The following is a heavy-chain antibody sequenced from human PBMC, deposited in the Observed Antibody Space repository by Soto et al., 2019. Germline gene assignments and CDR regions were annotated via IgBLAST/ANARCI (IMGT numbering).Heavy chain of an antibody. D-gene: IGHD4-17*01. CDR2: IWYDGSDK. V-gene: IGHV3-33*01. J-gene: IGHJ6*03. CDR3: ARDSGGDYHNYYMDV. Sequence: QMQLVESGGGVVQPGTSLRLSCAASGFTFSNYAMHWVRQAPGKGLEWVTIIWYDGSDKNYGDSVKGRFTISRDNSKNTLYLQMNSLRVADTAVYYCARDSGGDYHNYYMDVWGKGTTVTVSS. CDR1: GFTFSNYA.